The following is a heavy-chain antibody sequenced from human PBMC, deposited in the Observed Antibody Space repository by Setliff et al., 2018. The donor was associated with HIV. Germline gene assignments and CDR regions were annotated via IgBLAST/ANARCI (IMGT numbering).Heavy chain of an antibody. Sequence: SETLSLTCTVSGDSISSSNYYWDWVRQPPGKGLEWIGSIHYTGSTHYKPSLKSRVSISVDTSRSQFSLRQISVTAADTAVYYCVRHPLSRRRGTTVTTVGAFDVWGQGTKVTVSS. CDR3: VRHPLSRRRGTTVTTVGAFDV. CDR1: GDSISSSNYY. J-gene: IGHJ3*01. CDR2: IHYTGST. V-gene: IGHV4-39*01. D-gene: IGHD4-17*01.